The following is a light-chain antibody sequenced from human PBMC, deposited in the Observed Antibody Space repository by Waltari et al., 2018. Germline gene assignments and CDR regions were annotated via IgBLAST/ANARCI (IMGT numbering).Light chain of an antibody. J-gene: IGKJ1*01. CDR3: QHYLRLPAT. V-gene: IGKV3-20*01. CDR2: GAS. Sequence: EIVLTQSPGTLSLSPGERATLSCRASQSVSRSLAWYQQKPGQAPRLLIYGASSRATGIPDRFSGGGSGTEFSLTISRLEPEDFAVYYCQHYLRLPATFGQGTKVEIK. CDR1: QSVSRS.